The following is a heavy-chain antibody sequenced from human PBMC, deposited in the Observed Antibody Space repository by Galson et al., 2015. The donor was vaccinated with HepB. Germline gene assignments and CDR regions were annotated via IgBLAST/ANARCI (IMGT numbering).Heavy chain of an antibody. D-gene: IGHD4-23*01. J-gene: IGHJ6*03. CDR3: AREKTTVVTRAPDVYYYYYMDV. Sequence: SVKVSCKASGGTFSSYAISWVRQAPGQGLEWMGGIIPIFGTANYAQKFQGRVTITADESTSTAYMELSSLRSEDTAVYYCAREKTTVVTRAPDVYYYYYMDVWGKGTTVAVSS. V-gene: IGHV1-69*13. CDR2: IIPIFGTA. CDR1: GGTFSSYA.